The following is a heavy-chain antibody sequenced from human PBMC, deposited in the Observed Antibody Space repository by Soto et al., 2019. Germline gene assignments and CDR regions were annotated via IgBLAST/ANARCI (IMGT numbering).Heavy chain of an antibody. J-gene: IGHJ6*02. CDR1: GGTFINSA. V-gene: IGHV1-69*06. CDR2: IIPIFDTA. Sequence: QVQLVQSGAEVKKPGSSVKVSCKTSGGTFINSAISWVRQAPGQGLEWMGGIIPIFDTANYAHKFQGRVTITAKKSTTTVYMELNSLRSEDTAVYYCAREKVLFSDVETVNVWGQGTTVTVSS. D-gene: IGHD5-18*01. CDR3: AREKVLFSDVETVNV.